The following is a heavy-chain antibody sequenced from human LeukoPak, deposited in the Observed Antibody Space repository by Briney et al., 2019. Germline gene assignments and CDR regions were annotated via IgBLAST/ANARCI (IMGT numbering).Heavy chain of an antibody. CDR3: ARLHMVRGVIITVDY. Sequence: GASVKVSGKASGYTFTSYGISWVRQAPGQGLEWMGWISAYNGNTNYAQKLQGRVTMTTDTSTSTAYMELRSLRSDDTAVYYCARLHMVRGVIITVDYWGQGTLVTVSS. J-gene: IGHJ4*02. CDR1: GYTFTSYG. D-gene: IGHD3-10*01. CDR2: ISAYNGNT. V-gene: IGHV1-18*01.